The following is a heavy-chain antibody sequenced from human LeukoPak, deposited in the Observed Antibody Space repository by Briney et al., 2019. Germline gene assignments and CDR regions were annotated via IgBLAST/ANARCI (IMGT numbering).Heavy chain of an antibody. CDR2: TYFRSKWYT. J-gene: IGHJ4*02. D-gene: IGHD3-10*01. V-gene: IGHV6-1*01. CDR3: ARGFMVAFDS. CDR1: GDSVSGNSVA. Sequence: SQTLSLTCAISGDSVSGNSVAWNWIRQSPSRGLEWLGRTYFRSKWYTEYAVSVKSRVTINPDTSKNQFSLHLNSVTPEDTAVYYCARGFMVAFDSWGQGTLVTVSS.